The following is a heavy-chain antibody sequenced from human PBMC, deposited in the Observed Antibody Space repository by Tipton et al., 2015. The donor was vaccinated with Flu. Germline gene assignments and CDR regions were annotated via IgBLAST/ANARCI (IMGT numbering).Heavy chain of an antibody. Sequence: SLRLSCAASGFTFSIYRMSWVRQAPGKGLEWVANIKQHESEKNYVDSVKGRLTISRDNSKDMLYLQMNSLRAEDTAVFYCAKSGGFDSWNQGALVIVSS. J-gene: IGHJ4*02. D-gene: IGHD1-26*01. CDR1: GFTFSIYR. CDR2: IKQHESEK. V-gene: IGHV3-7*01. CDR3: AKSGGFDS.